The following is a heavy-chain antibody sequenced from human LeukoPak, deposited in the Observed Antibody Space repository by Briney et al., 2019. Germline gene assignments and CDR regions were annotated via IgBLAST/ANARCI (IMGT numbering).Heavy chain of an antibody. CDR3: ATAPHGASDYIDV. D-gene: IGHD3-16*01. J-gene: IGHJ6*03. CDR1: GFSLSTYS. Sequence: PGGSLRLSCAASGFSLSTYSLNWVRQTPGKGLEWLSYISVSRTIHYADSVKGRFTISRDNGRNSVSLQMNRLRAGDTGVYFCATAPHGASDYIDVWGRGTTVSVSS. V-gene: IGHV3-48*01. CDR2: ISVSRTI.